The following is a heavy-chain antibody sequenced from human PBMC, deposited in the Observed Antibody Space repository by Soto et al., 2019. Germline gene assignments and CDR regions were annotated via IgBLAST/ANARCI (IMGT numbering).Heavy chain of an antibody. J-gene: IGHJ4*02. D-gene: IGHD2-21*02. V-gene: IGHV3-30*15. Sequence: WGSLRLSCAASGFTLISYAIRLFRQAPGKGLEWVALISYDAENEYYADSVKGRFTISRDNSKDTLFLQMSSLKTEDTAVYYCVRAVTGSTLDYWGQGTLVTVSS. CDR1: GFTLISYA. CDR2: ISYDAENE. CDR3: VRAVTGSTLDY.